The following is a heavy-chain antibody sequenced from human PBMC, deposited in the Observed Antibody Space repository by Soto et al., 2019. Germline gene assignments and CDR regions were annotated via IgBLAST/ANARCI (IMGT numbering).Heavy chain of an antibody. V-gene: IGHV1-3*01. J-gene: IGHJ4*02. CDR2: INAGNGNT. CDR3: ARDRPYGYYYRSGTGFDY. Sequence: QVKLVQSGAEVKKPGASVKVSCKASGYTFTSYAMHWVRQAPGQRLEWMGWINAGNGNTKYSQKFQGRVTITRDTSASTSYMELSSLRSEDTAVYYCARDRPYGYYYRSGTGFDYWGQGNLVTVSS. CDR1: GYTFTSYA. D-gene: IGHD3-10*01.